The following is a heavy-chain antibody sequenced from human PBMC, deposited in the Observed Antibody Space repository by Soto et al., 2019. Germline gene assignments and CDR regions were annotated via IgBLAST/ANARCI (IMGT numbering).Heavy chain of an antibody. CDR2: INHNSGDT. CDR3: ARDLYGTPFDP. V-gene: IGHV1-2*02. CDR1: GYTFTDYS. J-gene: IGHJ5*02. D-gene: IGHD4-17*01. Sequence: QVQLVQSGAEVKKPGASVKVSCKASGYTFTDYSMHWVRQAPGQGLEWMGWINHNSGDTDYAQKFQGRVTMSRDTSISTAYMELSRLRSDDTAVYFCARDLYGTPFDPWGQGTLVTVSS.